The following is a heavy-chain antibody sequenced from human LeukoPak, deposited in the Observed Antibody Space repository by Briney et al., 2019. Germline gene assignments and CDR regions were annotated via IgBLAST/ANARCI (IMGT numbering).Heavy chain of an antibody. V-gene: IGHV2-70*11. J-gene: IGHJ3*02. CDR1: GFSLSTSGMC. CDR2: IDWDDDK. CDR3: ARREGGDYSDAFDI. D-gene: IGHD2-21*02. Sequence: SGPALVKPTETLTLTCTFSGFSLSTSGMCVSWIRQPPGKALEWLARIDWDDDKYYSVSLKSRLTISKDTSKNQVVLRMTNMDPVDTATYYCARREGGDYSDAFDIWGQGTMVTVSS.